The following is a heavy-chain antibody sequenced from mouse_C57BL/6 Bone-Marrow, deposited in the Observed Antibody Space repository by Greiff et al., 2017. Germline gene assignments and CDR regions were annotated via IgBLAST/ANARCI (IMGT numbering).Heavy chain of an antibody. Sequence: EVKVVESGGDLVKPGGSLKLSCAASGFTFSDYGMHWVRQAPEKGLEWVAYISSGSSTIYYADTVKGRFTISRDNAKNTLFLQMTSLRSEDTAMYYCARQGNYVAMDYWGQGTSVTVSS. CDR2: ISSGSSTI. CDR1: GFTFSDYG. CDR3: ARQGNYVAMDY. J-gene: IGHJ4*01. D-gene: IGHD1-1*01. V-gene: IGHV5-17*01.